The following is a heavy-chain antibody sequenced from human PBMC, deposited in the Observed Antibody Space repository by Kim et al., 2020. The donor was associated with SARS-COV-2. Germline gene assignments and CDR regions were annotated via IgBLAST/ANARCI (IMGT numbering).Heavy chain of an antibody. D-gene: IGHD3-3*02. CDR1: GFTFSSYA. CDR2: ISSNGGST. V-gene: IGHV3-64*01. J-gene: IGHJ4*02. Sequence: GGSLRLSCAASGFTFSSYAMHWVRQAPGKGLEYVSAISSNGGSTYYANSVKGRFTISRDNSKNTLYLQMGSLRAEDMAVYYCAREEVSTYYFDYWGQGTLVTVSS. CDR3: AREEVSTYYFDY.